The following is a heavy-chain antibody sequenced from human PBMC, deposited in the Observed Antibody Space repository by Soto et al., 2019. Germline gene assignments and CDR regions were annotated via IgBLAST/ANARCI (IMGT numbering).Heavy chain of an antibody. CDR3: ARGGGVGVAGSAAFEM. D-gene: IGHD3-3*01. V-gene: IGHV1-2*02. CDR2: INPATGAA. CDR1: GYPVTAYY. Sequence: QLHLVQSGAVVKKPGASVTVSCSASGYPVTAYYMHWVRQAPGRGLEWMGGINPATGAAKYTQTFQGRVTMTRDTSTSTVFMELGGLTSEDPAGFYWARGGGVGVAGSAAFEMWGQGTLVTVSS. J-gene: IGHJ3*02.